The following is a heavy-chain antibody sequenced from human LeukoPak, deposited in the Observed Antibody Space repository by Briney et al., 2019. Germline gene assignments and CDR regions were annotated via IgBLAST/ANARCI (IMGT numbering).Heavy chain of an antibody. CDR1: GFTVSSYW. Sequence: PGGSLRLSCAASGFTVSSYWMSWVRQAPGKGLEWVANIKQDGSEKYYVDSVKGRFTISRDNAKNSLYLQMNSLRAEDTAVYYCARVEAVAGDYWGQGTLVTVSS. CDR2: IKQDGSEK. CDR3: ARVEAVAGDY. D-gene: IGHD6-19*01. V-gene: IGHV3-7*03. J-gene: IGHJ4*02.